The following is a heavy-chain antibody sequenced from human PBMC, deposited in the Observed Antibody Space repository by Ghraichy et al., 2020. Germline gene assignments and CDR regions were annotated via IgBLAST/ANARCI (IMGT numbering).Heavy chain of an antibody. V-gene: IGHV1-69*13. CDR2: IIPIFNST. D-gene: IGHD2-15*01. CDR3: GRWSTRYGMDV. CDR1: GASFNKYP. Sequence: SVKVSCKASGASFNKYPFSWVRQAPGQGLEWMGRIIPIFNSTNYAQKFQGRVTITADESTSTAYMKLSSLGLDDTAVYYCGRWSTRYGMDVWGQGTTVTVSS. J-gene: IGHJ6*02.